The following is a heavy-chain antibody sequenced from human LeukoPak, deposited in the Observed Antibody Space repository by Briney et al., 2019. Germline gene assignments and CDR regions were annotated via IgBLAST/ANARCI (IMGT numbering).Heavy chain of an antibody. J-gene: IGHJ4*02. CDR3: ALDFDY. Sequence: PGGSLRLSCAASGFTFRTYWMHWVRHAPGEGLMWVSRINTEGSSTSYADSVKGRFTISRDNAKNTLYLQMNSLRAEDTAVYYCALDFDYWGQGTLVTVSS. CDR2: INTEGSST. CDR1: GFTFRTYW. V-gene: IGHV3-74*01.